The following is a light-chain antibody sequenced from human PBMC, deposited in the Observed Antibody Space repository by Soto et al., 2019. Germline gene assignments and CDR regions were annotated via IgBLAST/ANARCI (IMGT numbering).Light chain of an antibody. V-gene: IGKV4-1*01. CDR3: QQYYVTPPT. CDR2: WAS. J-gene: IGKJ4*01. Sequence: DIVMTQSPDSLGVSLGERATINCKSSQTVLFSSNSKNALAWYQQRPGQPPKLLIYWASTRESGVPDRFSGSGSGTDFTLTISTLQAEDVAVYYCQQYYVTPPTFGGGTKLEI. CDR1: QTVLFSSNSKNA.